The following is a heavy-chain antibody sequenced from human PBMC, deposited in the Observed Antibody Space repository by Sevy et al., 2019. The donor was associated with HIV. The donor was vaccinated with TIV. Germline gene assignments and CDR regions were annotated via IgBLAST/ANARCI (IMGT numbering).Heavy chain of an antibody. V-gene: IGHV3-23*01. Sequence: GGSLRLSCAASGFTFGSYAVSWVRQAPGKGLEWVSAISGSGGATYYSDSVKGRFTISRDNSKNTLYLQMNSLRAEDTAVYYCAKHISSAYYYYYYTDVWGKGTTVTVSS. CDR1: GFTFGSYA. CDR3: AKHISSAYYYYYYTDV. J-gene: IGHJ6*03. CDR2: ISGSGGAT. D-gene: IGHD6-6*01.